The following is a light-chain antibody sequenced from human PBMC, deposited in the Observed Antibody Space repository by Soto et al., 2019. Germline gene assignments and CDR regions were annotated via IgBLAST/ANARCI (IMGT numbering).Light chain of an antibody. V-gene: IGLV2-14*01. CDR3: SSYTRSSTVV. Sequence: QSALTQPASVSGSPGQSISISCTGTSSDVGGYNYVSWYQQHPGKAPKLMIYDVTNRPSGISSRFSGSKSGNTASLTISGLQAEDEADYYCSSYTRSSTVVFGGGTKVTVL. CDR2: DVT. J-gene: IGLJ2*01. CDR1: SSDVGGYNY.